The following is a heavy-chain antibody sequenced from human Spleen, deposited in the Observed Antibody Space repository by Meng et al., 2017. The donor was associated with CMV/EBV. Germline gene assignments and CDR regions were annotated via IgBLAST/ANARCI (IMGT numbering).Heavy chain of an antibody. Sequence: SLTISCKSSGFTFTNYWIGWVRQMPGKGLEWMGVIYPGSSATRYSPSFQGQVTISADKSISTAYLQWSSLKASDAAMYYCARDYGDSWGQGTLVTVSS. CDR3: ARDYGDS. J-gene: IGHJ4*02. V-gene: IGHV5-51*01. CDR1: GFTFTNYW. CDR2: IYPGSSAT.